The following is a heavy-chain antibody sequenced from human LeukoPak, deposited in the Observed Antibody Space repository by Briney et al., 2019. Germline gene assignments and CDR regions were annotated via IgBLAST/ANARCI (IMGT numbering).Heavy chain of an antibody. D-gene: IGHD4-17*01. Sequence: GAPVKVSCKASGGTFSSYAISWVRQAPGQGLEWMGRIIPIFGTANYAQKFQGRVTITTDESTSTAYMELSSLRSEDTAVYYCASTPYLQMTTVTTGAFDIWGQGTMVTVSS. CDR2: IIPIFGTA. CDR1: GGTFSSYA. CDR3: ASTPYLQMTTVTTGAFDI. V-gene: IGHV1-69*05. J-gene: IGHJ3*02.